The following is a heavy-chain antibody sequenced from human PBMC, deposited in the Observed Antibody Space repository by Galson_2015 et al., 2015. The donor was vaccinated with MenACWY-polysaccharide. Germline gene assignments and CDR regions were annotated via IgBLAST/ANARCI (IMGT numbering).Heavy chain of an antibody. V-gene: IGHV3-15*01. Sequence: SLRLSCAASGFTFSNAWMSWVRQAPGKGLEWVGRIKSKTDGGTTDYAAPVKGRFTISGDDSENTLYLQINSLKTEDTAMYYCTTDPGKLELPLIDYWGQGTLVTVSS. CDR3: TTDPGKLELPLIDY. CDR2: IKSKTDGGTT. J-gene: IGHJ4*02. CDR1: GFTFSNAW. D-gene: IGHD1-7*01.